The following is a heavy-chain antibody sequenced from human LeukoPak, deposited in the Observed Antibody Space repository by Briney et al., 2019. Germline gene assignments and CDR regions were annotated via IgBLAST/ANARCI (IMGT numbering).Heavy chain of an antibody. J-gene: IGHJ4*02. CDR2: ISSSGSTI. CDR1: GFTFSTYW. D-gene: IGHD3-22*01. V-gene: IGHV3-48*04. CDR3: ARGPRSYYYDSSGYYLFDY. Sequence: GGSLRLSCAASGFTFSTYWMSWVRQAPGKGLEWVSYISSSGSTIYYADSVKGRFTISRDNAKNSLYLQMNSLRAEDTAVYYCARGPRSYYYDSSGYYLFDYWGQGTLVTVSS.